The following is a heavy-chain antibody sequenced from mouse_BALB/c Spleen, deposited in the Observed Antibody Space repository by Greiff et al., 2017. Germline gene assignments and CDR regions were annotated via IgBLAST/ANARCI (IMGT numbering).Heavy chain of an antibody. CDR2: INPSTGYT. CDR1: GYTFTSYW. D-gene: IGHD2-14*01. V-gene: IGHV1-7*01. J-gene: IGHJ2*01. Sequence: QVQLKQSGAELAKPGASVKMSCKASGYTFTSYWMHWVKQRPGQGLEWIGYINPSTGYTEYNQKFKDKATLTADKSSSTAYMQLSSLTSEDSAVYYCARHRYDGEDYVDDWGQGTTLTVSS. CDR3: ARHRYDGEDYVDD.